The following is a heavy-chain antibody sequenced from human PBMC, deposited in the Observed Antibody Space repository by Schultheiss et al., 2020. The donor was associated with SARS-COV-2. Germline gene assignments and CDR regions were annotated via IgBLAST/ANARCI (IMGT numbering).Heavy chain of an antibody. Sequence: SETLSLTCTVSGGSISSYYWSWIRQPPGKGLEWIGYIYYSGSTNYNPSLKSRVTISVDTSKNQFSLKLSSVTAADTAVYYCARAKRAAGKGGWFDPWGQGTLVTVSS. CDR1: GGSISSYY. J-gene: IGHJ5*02. D-gene: IGHD6-13*01. CDR2: IYYSGST. V-gene: IGHV4-59*01. CDR3: ARAKRAAGKGGWFDP.